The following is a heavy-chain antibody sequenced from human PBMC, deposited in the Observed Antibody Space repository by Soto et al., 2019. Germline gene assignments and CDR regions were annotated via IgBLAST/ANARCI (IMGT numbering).Heavy chain of an antibody. V-gene: IGHV4-59*01. Sequence: PSETLSLTCTVSGGSISSYYWSWIRQPPGKGLEWIGYIYYSGNTNYNPSLKSRVTISVDTSKNQFSLKLTSVTAADTAVYYCARGELSCSGGTCYSNRPFYYWGQGTLVTVSS. CDR1: GGSISSYY. CDR3: ARGELSCSGGTCYSNRPFYY. D-gene: IGHD2-15*01. J-gene: IGHJ4*02. CDR2: IYYSGNT.